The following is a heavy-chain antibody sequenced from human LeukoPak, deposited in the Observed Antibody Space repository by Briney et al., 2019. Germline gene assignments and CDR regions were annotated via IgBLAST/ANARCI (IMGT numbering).Heavy chain of an antibody. D-gene: IGHD4-17*01. J-gene: IGHJ4*02. CDR3: ARDVYGDYAIDY. Sequence: GGSLRLSCAASGFTYSSYSMNWVRQAPGKGLEWVSYISGTSSPRYYADSVKGRFTITRDNAKNSLYLQMNSLRAEDTAVYYCARDVYGDYAIDYWGQGTLVTVSS. CDR2: ISGTSSPR. CDR1: GFTYSSYS. V-gene: IGHV3-48*04.